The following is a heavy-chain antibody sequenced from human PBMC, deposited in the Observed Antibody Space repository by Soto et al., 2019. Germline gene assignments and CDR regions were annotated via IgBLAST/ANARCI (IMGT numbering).Heavy chain of an antibody. CDR1: GITFSSYA. Sequence: VQLLESGGGLVQHGGSLRLSCAASGITFSSYAMSWVRQAPGKGLEWVSAISGSGGRTNYADSVKGRFTISRDNSKNDQYLQMNSLRAEYTALYYCAKDLRNCDANYRRRSIHYSFYIWGQGTMVAVSS. D-gene: IGHD4-4*01. J-gene: IGHJ3*02. CDR3: AKDLRNCDANYRRRSIHYSFYI. CDR2: ISGSGGRT. V-gene: IGHV3-23*01.